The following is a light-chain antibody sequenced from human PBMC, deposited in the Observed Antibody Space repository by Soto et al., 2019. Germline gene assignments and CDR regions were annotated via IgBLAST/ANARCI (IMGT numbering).Light chain of an antibody. J-gene: IGKJ1*01. CDR1: QGISSY. CDR2: TAS. CDR3: QQYRTYPLT. Sequence: DIQMTQSPSTLSASVGDRVTITCRASQGISSYLGWYQQKPGKAPKLLIYTASSLQSGVSSRFSGSGSGTEFTLTISNLQPEDFATYYCQQYRTYPLTFGQGTKV. V-gene: IGKV1-5*01.